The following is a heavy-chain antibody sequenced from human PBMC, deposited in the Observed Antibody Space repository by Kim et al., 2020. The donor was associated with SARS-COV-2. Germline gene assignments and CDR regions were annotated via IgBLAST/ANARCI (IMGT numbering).Heavy chain of an antibody. V-gene: IGHV3-23*03. D-gene: IGHD1-1*01. CDR2: ISDYSQSI. J-gene: IGHJ6*02. CDR1: GFTFSTNA. CDR3: AKYLDMSTMRKGMDV. Sequence: GGSLRLSCAASGFTFSTNAMSWFRQPAGKGLEWVSVISDYSQSIVYADSVKGRFTTSRDNSKNMLYLQMNSLRAEDTAVYYCAKYLDMSTMRKGMDVWGQGTTVTVS.